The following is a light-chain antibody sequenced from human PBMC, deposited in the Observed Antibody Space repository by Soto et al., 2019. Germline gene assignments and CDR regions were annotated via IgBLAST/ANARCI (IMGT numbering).Light chain of an antibody. J-gene: IGKJ1*01. CDR2: TAS. CDR3: QQSNTTPWT. Sequence: DIQMTQSPSSLSASVGDRVSITCRASQTIGSYVTWYQQKLGKAPKLLIYTASSLQSGVPSRFSGSGSGTDFTLTISSLQPEDFAIYYCQQSNTTPWTFGQGTKVEIK. CDR1: QTIGSY. V-gene: IGKV1-39*01.